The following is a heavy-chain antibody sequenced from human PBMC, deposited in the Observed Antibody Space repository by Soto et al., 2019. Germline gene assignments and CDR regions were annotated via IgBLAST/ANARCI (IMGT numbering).Heavy chain of an antibody. CDR1: GVILSSYA. Sequence: DVQLLESGGDLVQPGGSLRLSCTASGVILSSYAMSWVRQAPGKGLEWVSGVRAGGDMKYNADSVKGRFTISRDNSNNALFLQMKSLRIEDTALYYCAMGDPGCSRSPGSYYYTGLGVWGEGPTVTVS. J-gene: IGHJ6*02. CDR3: AMGDPGCSRSPGSYYYTGLGV. V-gene: IGHV3-23*01. CDR2: VRAGGDMK. D-gene: IGHD3-10*01.